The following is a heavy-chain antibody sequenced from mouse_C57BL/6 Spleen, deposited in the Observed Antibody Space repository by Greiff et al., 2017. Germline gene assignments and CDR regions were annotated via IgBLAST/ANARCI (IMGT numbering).Heavy chain of an antibody. J-gene: IGHJ1*03. D-gene: IGHD1-1*01. V-gene: IGHV1-55*01. Sequence: QVQLQQPGAELVKPGASVKMSCKASGYTFTSYWITWVKQRPGQGLEWIGDIYPGSGSTNYNEKFKSKATLTVDTSSSTAYMQLSSLTSEDSAVYYCARRLYYGSSGTDWYFDVWGTGTTVTVSS. CDR1: GYTFTSYW. CDR2: IYPGSGST. CDR3: ARRLYYGSSGTDWYFDV.